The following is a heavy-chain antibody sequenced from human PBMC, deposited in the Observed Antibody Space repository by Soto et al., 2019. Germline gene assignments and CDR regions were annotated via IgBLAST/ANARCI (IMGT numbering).Heavy chain of an antibody. V-gene: IGHV4-59*01. D-gene: IGHD2-2*01. CDR3: ARGSVVVPDAILPPTWLDL. J-gene: IGHJ5*02. CDR1: GGSISSYY. CDR2: ISYTGTT. Sequence: QVQLQESGPGLVKPSETLSLTCTVSGGSISSYYWSWIRQPPGMRLEWIGYISYTGTTNYNPSLKSRVTMSVDTSNNQFSLKLDSVTAADTAVYYCARGSVVVPDAILPPTWLDLWGQGTLVIVSS.